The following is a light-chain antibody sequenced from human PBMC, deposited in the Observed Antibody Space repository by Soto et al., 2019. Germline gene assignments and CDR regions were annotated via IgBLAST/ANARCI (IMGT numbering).Light chain of an antibody. J-gene: IGLJ3*02. Sequence: QSVLTQPPSASGTPGQRVTISCSGSSPNIGSTSVYWYQQLPGTAPKLLIYSNNRRPSGVPDRLSGSKSGTSASLAISGLQSEDEADYYCAAWDNSLSGWVFGGGTKLTVL. CDR3: AAWDNSLSGWV. CDR2: SNN. CDR1: SPNIGSTS. V-gene: IGLV1-44*01.